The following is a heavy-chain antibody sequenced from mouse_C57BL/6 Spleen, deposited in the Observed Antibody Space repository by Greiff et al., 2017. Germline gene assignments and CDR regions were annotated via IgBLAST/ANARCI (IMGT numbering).Heavy chain of an antibody. CDR2: IYPGDGDT. J-gene: IGHJ1*03. CDR3: ARWYYGSSWYFDV. CDR1: GSAFSSSW. D-gene: IGHD1-1*01. V-gene: IGHV1-82*01. Sequence: VQLQQSGPELVKPGASVKISCKASGSAFSSSWLNWVKQRPGKGLEWIGRIYPGDGDTNYNGKFKGKATLTADKSSSTAYMQLSSLTSEDSAVYFCARWYYGSSWYFDVWGTGTTVTVSS.